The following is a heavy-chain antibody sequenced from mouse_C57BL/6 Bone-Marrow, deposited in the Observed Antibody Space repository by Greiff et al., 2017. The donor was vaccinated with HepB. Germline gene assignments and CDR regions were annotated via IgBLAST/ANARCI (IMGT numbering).Heavy chain of an antibody. V-gene: IGHV1-50*01. CDR1: GYTFTSYW. CDR2: FDPSDSYT. CDR3: ATSDFDY. Sequence: QVQLQQPGAELVKPGTSVKLSCKASGYTFTSYWMQWVKQRPGQGLEWIGEFDPSDSYTNYNQKFKGKATLTVDTSSSTAYMQLSSLTSEDSAVSNCATSDFDYWGQGTTLTVSS. J-gene: IGHJ2*01.